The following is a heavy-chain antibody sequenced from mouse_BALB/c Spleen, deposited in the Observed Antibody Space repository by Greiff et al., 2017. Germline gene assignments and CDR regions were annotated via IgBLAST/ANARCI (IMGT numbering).Heavy chain of an antibody. V-gene: IGHV2-4-1*01. D-gene: IGHD2-1*01. Sequence: VQLQQSGPGLVQPSQSLSITCTVSGFSLTSYGVHWVRQSPGKGLEWLGVIWSGGSTDYNAAFISRLSISKDNSKSQVFFKMNSLQADDTAIYYCAGGKEGYWYFDVWGAGTTVTVSS. CDR1: GFSLTSYG. CDR2: IWSGGST. J-gene: IGHJ1*01. CDR3: AGGKEGYWYFDV.